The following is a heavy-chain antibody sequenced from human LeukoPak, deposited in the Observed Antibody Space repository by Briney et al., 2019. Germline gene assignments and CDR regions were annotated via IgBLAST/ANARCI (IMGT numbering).Heavy chain of an antibody. D-gene: IGHD3-10*01. CDR3: ATFNFYYGSGSYRPSWDWFDP. V-gene: IGHV4-39*07. CDR2: IYYSGST. J-gene: IGHJ5*02. Sequence: SETLSLTCTVSDGSISSSSYYWGWIRQPPGQGLEWIGTIYYSGSTYYNPSLKSRVTISVDTSKNQFSLKLNSVTAADTAVYYCATFNFYYGSGSYRPSWDWFDPWGQGTLVTVPS. CDR1: DGSISSSSYY.